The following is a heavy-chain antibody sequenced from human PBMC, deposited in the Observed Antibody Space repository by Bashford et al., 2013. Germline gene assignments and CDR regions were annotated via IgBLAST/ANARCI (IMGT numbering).Heavy chain of an antibody. Sequence: GSLRLSCAASGFTFSDYYMDWVRQAPGKGLEWVGRIRIKTDSYSTEHAASVKGRFSISRDDSNNSLYLQMNSLKTEDTAVYYCAMSVSSDCWECLDVWGQGTTVTVSS. J-gene: IGHJ6*02. CDR3: AMSVSSDCWECLDV. CDR2: IRIKTDSYST. D-gene: IGHD3-22*01. CDR1: GFTFSDYY. V-gene: IGHV3-72*01.